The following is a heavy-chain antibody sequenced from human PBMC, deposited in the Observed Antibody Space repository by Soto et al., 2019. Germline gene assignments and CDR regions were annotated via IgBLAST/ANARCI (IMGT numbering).Heavy chain of an antibody. D-gene: IGHD3-22*01. CDR1: GYTFTSYA. J-gene: IGHJ4*02. CDR3: ARGTYYYDSSGPFDY. CDR2: INAGNGNT. Sequence: ASVKVSCKASGYTFTSYAMHWVRQAPGQRLEWMGWINAGNGNTKYSQKFQGRVTITRDTSASTAYMELSSLRSEDTAVYYRARGTYYYDSSGPFDYWGQGTLVT. V-gene: IGHV1-3*01.